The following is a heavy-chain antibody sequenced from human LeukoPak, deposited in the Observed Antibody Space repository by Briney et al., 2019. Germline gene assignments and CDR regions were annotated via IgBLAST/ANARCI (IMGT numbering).Heavy chain of an antibody. J-gene: IGHJ4*02. D-gene: IGHD3-9*01. CDR1: GFTFSSYW. Sequence: GGSLRLSCAASGFTFSSYWMSWVRQAPGKGLEWVANIKKDGSDKYYVDSVKGRFTISRDNAKNSLYLQMNSLRAEDTAVYYCAGGSDILTGYLFRFDYWGQGTLVTVSS. CDR3: AGGSDILTGYLFRFDY. V-gene: IGHV3-7*04. CDR2: IKKDGSDK.